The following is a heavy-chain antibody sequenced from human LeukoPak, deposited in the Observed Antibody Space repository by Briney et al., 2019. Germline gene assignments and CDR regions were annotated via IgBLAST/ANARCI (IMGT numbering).Heavy chain of an antibody. J-gene: IGHJ3*02. D-gene: IGHD4-23*01. Sequence: PGGSLRLSCAASGFTFSSYWMHWVRQVPGKGLVWVSRIATDGRGTTYADYVKGRFTISRDNAENTLYLQMNSLRAEDTAVYYCARDKYGGNSNAFDIWGQGTLVTVSS. CDR1: GFTFSSYW. CDR2: IATDGRGT. V-gene: IGHV3-74*01. CDR3: ARDKYGGNSNAFDI.